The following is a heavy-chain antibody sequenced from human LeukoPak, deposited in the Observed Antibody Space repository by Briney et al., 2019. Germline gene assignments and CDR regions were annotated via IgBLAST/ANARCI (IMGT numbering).Heavy chain of an antibody. D-gene: IGHD5-12*01. Sequence: PSQTLSLTCTVYGGSISSYYWSWVRQPPGKGLEWIGYIYYSGSTNYNPYLKSRVTISVDASKHQCSLKLSSVTAGDTAVYYCAKEWLRWGQGTLVTGSP. V-gene: IGHV4-59*08. J-gene: IGHJ4*02. CDR1: GGSISSYY. CDR3: AKEWLR. CDR2: IYYSGST.